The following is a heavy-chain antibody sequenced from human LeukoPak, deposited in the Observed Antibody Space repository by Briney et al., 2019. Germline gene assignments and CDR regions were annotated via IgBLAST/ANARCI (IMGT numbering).Heavy chain of an antibody. Sequence: SSVKLSCKAAGGTFSSYAISWVRQSPGQGLEWMGGIIPIVGTANYEQKFQGRVTITADEETVPAYMELSRLTAEDTTVHYYASPPDNVVVPAAILTHTLFDHWGQGTLVTVSS. V-gene: IGHV1-69*13. D-gene: IGHD2-2*01. J-gene: IGHJ5*02. CDR2: IIPIVGTA. CDR3: ASPPDNVVVPAAILTHTLFDH. CDR1: GGTFSSYA.